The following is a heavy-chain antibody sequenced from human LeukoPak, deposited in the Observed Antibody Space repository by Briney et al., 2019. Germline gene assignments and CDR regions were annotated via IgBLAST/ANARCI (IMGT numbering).Heavy chain of an antibody. CDR2: ISAYNGNT. J-gene: IGHJ6*02. CDR3: ARDWVYYGSGSDYYGMDV. V-gene: IGHV1-18*01. D-gene: IGHD3-10*01. CDR1: GYTFTSYG. Sequence: ASVKVSCKASGYTFTSYGISWVRQAPGQGLEWVGWISAYNGNTNYAQKLQGRVTTTTDTSTSTAYMELRSLRSDDTAVYYCARDWVYYGSGSDYYGMDVWGQGTTLTVSS.